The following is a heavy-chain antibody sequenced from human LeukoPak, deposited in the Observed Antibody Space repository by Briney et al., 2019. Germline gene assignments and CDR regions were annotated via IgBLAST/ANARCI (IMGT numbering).Heavy chain of an antibody. CDR1: GGSISSYY. Sequence: SETLSLTCTVSGGSISSYYWSWIRQPPGKGLEWIGYIYYSGSTNYNPSLKSRVTISVDTSKNQFSLKLSSVTAADTAVYYCARETAPLGQGTLVTVSS. CDR3: ARETAP. CDR2: IYYSGST. V-gene: IGHV4-59*12. D-gene: IGHD5-18*01. J-gene: IGHJ5*02.